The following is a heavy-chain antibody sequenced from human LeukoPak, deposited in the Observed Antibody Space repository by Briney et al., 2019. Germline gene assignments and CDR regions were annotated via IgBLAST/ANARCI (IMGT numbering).Heavy chain of an antibody. J-gene: IGHJ3*02. V-gene: IGHV1-2*02. CDR3: AGSWSGYYTNDAFDI. D-gene: IGHD3-3*01. Sequence: ASVKVSCKASGYTFTGYHMHWVRQAPGQGLEWMGWINPNSGGTNYAQKFQGRVTMTRDTSISTAYMELSRLRSDDTAVYYCAGSWSGYYTNDAFDIWGQGTMVTVSS. CDR2: INPNSGGT. CDR1: GYTFTGYH.